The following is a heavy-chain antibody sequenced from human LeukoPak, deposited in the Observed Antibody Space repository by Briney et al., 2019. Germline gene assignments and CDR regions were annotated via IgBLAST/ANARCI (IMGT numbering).Heavy chain of an antibody. D-gene: IGHD3-22*01. CDR2: IYYIGST. CDR3: ARESSGYYPLSDAFDI. CDR1: GGSISSTRYY. V-gene: IGHV4-39*07. Sequence: SETLSLTCTVSGGSISSTRYYWGWILQPPGKGLERIGSIYYIGSTYYNPSLKSRVTIAVDTSKNQFSLKLSSVTAADTAVYYCARESSGYYPLSDAFDIWGQGTMVTVSS. J-gene: IGHJ3*02.